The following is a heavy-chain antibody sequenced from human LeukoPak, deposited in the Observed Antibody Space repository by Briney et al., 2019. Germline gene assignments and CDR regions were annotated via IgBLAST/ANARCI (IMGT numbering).Heavy chain of an antibody. CDR2: IYYSGST. V-gene: IGHV4-39*01. CDR3: AIRFLEWFPFDY. CDR1: GGSISSSSYY. Sequence: SETLSLACTVSGGSISSSSYYWGWIRQPPGKGLEWIGSIYYSGSTYYNPSLKSRVTISVDTSKNQFSLKLSSVTAADTAVYYCAIRFLEWFPFDYWGQGTLVTVSS. D-gene: IGHD3-3*01. J-gene: IGHJ4*02.